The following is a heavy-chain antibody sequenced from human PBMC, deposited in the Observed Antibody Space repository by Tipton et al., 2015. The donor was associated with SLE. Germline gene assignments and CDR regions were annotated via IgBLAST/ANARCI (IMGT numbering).Heavy chain of an antibody. J-gene: IGHJ6*02. V-gene: IGHV6-1*01. Sequence: GLVKPSQTPSLTCAISGDSVSSNSAAWNWIRQSPSRGLEWLGRTYYRSKWYNDYAVSVKSRITINPDTSKNQFSLQLNSVTPEDTAVYYCGREGGQQLVRIYGMDVWGQGTTVTVSS. D-gene: IGHD6-13*01. CDR1: GDSVSSNSAA. CDR2: TYYRSKWYN. CDR3: GREGGQQLVRIYGMDV.